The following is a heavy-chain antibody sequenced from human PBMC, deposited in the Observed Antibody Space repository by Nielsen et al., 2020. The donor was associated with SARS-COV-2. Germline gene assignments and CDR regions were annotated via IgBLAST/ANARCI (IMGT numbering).Heavy chain of an antibody. J-gene: IGHJ6*02. CDR2: ISSSSSYT. Sequence: GGSLRLSCAASGFTFSDYYMSWIRQAPGKGLEWVSYISSSSSYTNYADSVKGRFTISRDGSDDTVHLQMDSLRVGDTAIYYCAKESQYSGYDLYYYSYYGMDVWGQGTTVTVSS. V-gene: IGHV3-11*03. CDR1: GFTFSDYY. CDR3: AKESQYSGYDLYYYSYYGMDV. D-gene: IGHD5-12*01.